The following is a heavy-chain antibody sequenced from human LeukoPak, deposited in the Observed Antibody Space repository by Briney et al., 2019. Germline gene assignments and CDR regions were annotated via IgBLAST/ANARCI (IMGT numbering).Heavy chain of an antibody. CDR3: ARLSYGSGAYYYYMDV. V-gene: IGHV4-4*02. D-gene: IGHD3-10*01. Sequence: SETLSLTCAVSGGSISSKNWWIWVRQPPEKGLEWIGEIYNTGSTNYNPSLKSRVTMSVDKSKNQFSLKLSSVTAADTAIYYCARLSYGSGAYYYYMDVWGKGTTVTVSS. CDR2: IYNTGST. J-gene: IGHJ6*03. CDR1: GGSISSKNW.